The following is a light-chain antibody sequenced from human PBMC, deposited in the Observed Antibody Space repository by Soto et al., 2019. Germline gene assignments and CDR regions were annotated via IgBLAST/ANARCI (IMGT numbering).Light chain of an antibody. CDR3: CSYAGSSTYV. Sequence: QSALTQPASVSGSPGQSITISCTGTSSDVGSYNLVSWYQQHPGKAPKVMIYEVSKWPSGVPNRFSGSKSGYTASLTISGLQAEDEADYYCCSYAGSSTYVFGTGTKLTVL. CDR1: SSDVGSYNL. CDR2: EVS. J-gene: IGLJ1*01. V-gene: IGLV2-23*02.